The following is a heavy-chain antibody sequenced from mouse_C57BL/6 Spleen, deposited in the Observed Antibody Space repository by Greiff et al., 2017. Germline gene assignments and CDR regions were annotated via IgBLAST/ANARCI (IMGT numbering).Heavy chain of an antibody. Sequence: EVKLLESGGGLVQPGGSLSLSCAASGFTFTDYYMSWVRQPPGQALEWLGFISNKANGYTTEYSASVKGRFTISRDNSQSILYLQMTALGAEDCATYYCARYGNLYLDYWGQGTSLTVSS. CDR2: ISNKANGYTT. J-gene: IGHJ2*02. D-gene: IGHD2-1*01. V-gene: IGHV7-3*01. CDR1: GFTFTDYY. CDR3: ARYGNLYLDY.